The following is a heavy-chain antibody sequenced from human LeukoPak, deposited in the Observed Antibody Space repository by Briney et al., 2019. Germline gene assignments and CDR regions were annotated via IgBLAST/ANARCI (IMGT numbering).Heavy chain of an antibody. D-gene: IGHD3-22*01. CDR1: GFTFSDYY. J-gene: IGHJ4*02. Sequence: GGSLRLSCAASGFTFSDYYMSWIRQAPGKGLKWVSYISSSNTNTDYADSVKGRFTISRDNAKNSLYLHMNSLRAEDTAVYYCARGGAYDSSGYGSFDYWGQGTLVTVSS. V-gene: IGHV3-11*06. CDR2: ISSSNTNT. CDR3: ARGGAYDSSGYGSFDY.